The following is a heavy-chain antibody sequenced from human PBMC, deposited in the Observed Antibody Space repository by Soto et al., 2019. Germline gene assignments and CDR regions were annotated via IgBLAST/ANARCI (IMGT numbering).Heavy chain of an antibody. D-gene: IGHD3-3*01. Sequence: ASVKVSCKASGYTFTGYFIHWVRQAPGQGLEWMGYINPNSGATKYAPRFQGRVTMTSDASSRTAYMDLSNLRSDDTAVYYCARRGRTIFAPLPWGQGTLVTVSS. CDR2: INPNSGAT. J-gene: IGHJ5*02. CDR3: ARRGRTIFAPLP. CDR1: GYTFTGYF. V-gene: IGHV1-2*02.